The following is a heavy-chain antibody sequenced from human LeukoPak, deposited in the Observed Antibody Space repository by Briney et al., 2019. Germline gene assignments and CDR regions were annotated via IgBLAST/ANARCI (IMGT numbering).Heavy chain of an antibody. Sequence: GGSLRLSCAASGFTFSTFAMSWVRQAPGKGLEWVSAISGSGGGTYYADSVKGRLTISRDNSKNTLYLQMSSLRAEDTAVYYCAKSSSWTYHYLDYWGQGALVTVSS. CDR1: GFTFSTFA. CDR2: ISGSGGGT. J-gene: IGHJ4*02. CDR3: AKSSSWTYHYLDY. V-gene: IGHV3-23*01. D-gene: IGHD6-13*01.